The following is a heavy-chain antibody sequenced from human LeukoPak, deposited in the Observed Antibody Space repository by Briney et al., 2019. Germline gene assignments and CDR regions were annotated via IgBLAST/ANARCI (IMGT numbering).Heavy chain of an antibody. J-gene: IGHJ4*02. V-gene: IGHV3-48*02. Sequence: PGGSLRLSCAASGFTFRSYAMQWVRQAPGKGLEWVSYITYNSGTIFYADSVKGRLTISRDNAKDSLYLQMSSLRDEDAAVYYCARDSGYSYADDYWGQGTLVTVSS. CDR3: ARDSGYSYADDY. D-gene: IGHD5-18*01. CDR2: ITYNSGTI. CDR1: GFTFRSYA.